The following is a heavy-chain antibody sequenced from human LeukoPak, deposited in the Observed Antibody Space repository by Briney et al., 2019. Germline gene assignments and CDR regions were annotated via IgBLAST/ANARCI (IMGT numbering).Heavy chain of an antibody. J-gene: IGHJ3*02. CDR1: GGSISSYY. CDR3: ARAPYRDDAFDI. CDR2: IYSSGST. D-gene: IGHD3-16*02. Sequence: PSETLSLTCTVPGGSISSYYWSWIRQPPGTGLEWIAYIYSSGSTYYNPSLKSRVTISVDTSKNQYSLKLSSVTAADTAVYYCARAPYRDDAFDIWGQGTMVTVSS. V-gene: IGHV4-59*01.